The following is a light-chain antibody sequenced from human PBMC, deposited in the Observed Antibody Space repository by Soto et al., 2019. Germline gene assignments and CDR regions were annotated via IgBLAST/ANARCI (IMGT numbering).Light chain of an antibody. J-gene: IGKJ3*01. CDR2: AVS. V-gene: IGKV1D-12*01. Sequence: DIQMTQSPSSVSASVGARVTITCRASQGIYNWLAWYQQKPGKAPKLLISAVSNLQSGVTSRFSGSGYGTDFTLTISSLQPEDFATYYCQQANTFPLTLGPGTKVDIK. CDR1: QGIYNW. CDR3: QQANTFPLT.